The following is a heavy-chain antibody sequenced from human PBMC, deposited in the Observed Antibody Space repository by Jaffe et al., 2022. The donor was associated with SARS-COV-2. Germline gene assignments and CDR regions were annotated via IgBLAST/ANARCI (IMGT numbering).Heavy chain of an antibody. J-gene: IGHJ3*02. CDR3: ASGRKYDYVWGSYRYTADAFDI. D-gene: IGHD3-16*02. Sequence: EVQLVESGGGLVQPGGSLRLSCAASGFTFSSYEMNWVRQAPGKGLEWVSYISSSGSTIYYADSVKGRFTISRDNAKNSLYLQMNSLRAEDTAVYYCASGRKYDYVWGSYRYTADAFDIWGQGTMVTVSS. V-gene: IGHV3-48*03. CDR2: ISSSGSTI. CDR1: GFTFSSYE.